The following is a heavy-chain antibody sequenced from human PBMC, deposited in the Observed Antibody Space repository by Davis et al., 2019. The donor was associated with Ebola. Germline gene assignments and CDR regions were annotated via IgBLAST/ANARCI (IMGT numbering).Heavy chain of an antibody. Sequence: ASVKVSCKASGYTFTSYGISWVRQAPGQGLEWMGWISAYNGNTNYEQKLQGRVTMTTDTSTSTAYMELRSLRSEDTAVYYCAREGAMIRYYYYGMDVWGQGTTVTVSS. CDR2: ISAYNGNT. CDR3: AREGAMIRYYYYGMDV. J-gene: IGHJ6*02. D-gene: IGHD3-22*01. CDR1: GYTFTSYG. V-gene: IGHV1-18*01.